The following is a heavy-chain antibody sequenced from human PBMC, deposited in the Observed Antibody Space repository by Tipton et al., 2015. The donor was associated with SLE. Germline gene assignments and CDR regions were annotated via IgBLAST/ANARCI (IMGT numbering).Heavy chain of an antibody. D-gene: IGHD5-12*01. V-gene: IGHV3-21*01. Sequence: SLRLSCAASGFTFSSYSMNWVRQAPGKGLEWVSSISSTSSYIYYADSVKGRFTISRDNAKNSLYLQMNSLRAEDTAEYYCARGREVAIYPFVYWGQGALVTVSS. CDR2: ISSTSSYI. CDR3: ARGREVAIYPFVY. CDR1: GFTFSSYS. J-gene: IGHJ4*02.